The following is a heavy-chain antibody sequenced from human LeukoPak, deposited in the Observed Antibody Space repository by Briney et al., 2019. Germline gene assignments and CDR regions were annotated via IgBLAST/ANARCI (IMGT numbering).Heavy chain of an antibody. CDR3: ARGGGSLTSGLHYFDY. Sequence: SETLSLTCTVSGGSISSYYWSWIRQPPGKGLEWIGYIYYSGSTNYNPSLKSRVTISVDTSRNQVSLKLSSVTAADTAVYYCARGGGSLTSGLHYFDYWGQGTLVTVSS. D-gene: IGHD1-26*01. CDR1: GGSISSYY. CDR2: IYYSGST. J-gene: IGHJ4*02. V-gene: IGHV4-59*12.